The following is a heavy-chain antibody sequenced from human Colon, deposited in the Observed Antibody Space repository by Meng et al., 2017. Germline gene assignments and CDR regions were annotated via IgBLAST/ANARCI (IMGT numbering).Heavy chain of an antibody. J-gene: IGHJ4*02. V-gene: IGHV3-30*01. CDR1: GFAFRSYA. Sequence: LGGAGGGVVEAVGSLELSLAASGFAFRSYARLLVRQAPGKGLELVAVISYDGSNKYYADSVKGRFTISRDNSKNTLYLQMNSLRAEDTAVYYCASAWGDYWGQGTLVTVSS. D-gene: IGHD3-16*01. CDR2: ISYDGSNK. CDR3: ASAWGDY.